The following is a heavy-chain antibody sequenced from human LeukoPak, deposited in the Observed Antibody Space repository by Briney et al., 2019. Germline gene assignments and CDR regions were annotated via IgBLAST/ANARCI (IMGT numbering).Heavy chain of an antibody. Sequence: PGGSLRLSCAASGFTVSSNYMSWVRQAPGKGLEWVSSISSSSSYIYYADSVKGRFTISRDNSKNTLYLQMNSLRAEDTAVYYCAKDLPGAIRVAFDIWGQGTMVTVSS. J-gene: IGHJ3*02. CDR1: GFTVSSNY. D-gene: IGHD3-10*01. V-gene: IGHV3-21*04. CDR3: AKDLPGAIRVAFDI. CDR2: ISSSSSYI.